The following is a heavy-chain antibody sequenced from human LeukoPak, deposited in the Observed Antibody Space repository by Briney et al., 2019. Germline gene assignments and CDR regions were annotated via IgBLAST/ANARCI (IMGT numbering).Heavy chain of an antibody. CDR1: GFTFSSYE. V-gene: IGHV3-21*01. Sequence: GGSLRLSCAASGFTFSSYEMNWVRQAPGKGLEWVSSITSGSSYIYYADSMKGRFTISRDNGKNSLYLQMNSLRAEDTAVYFCARGSSNVAARNNWFDPWGQGTLVTVSS. CDR3: ARGSSNVAARNNWFDP. J-gene: IGHJ5*02. D-gene: IGHD6-6*01. CDR2: ITSGSSYI.